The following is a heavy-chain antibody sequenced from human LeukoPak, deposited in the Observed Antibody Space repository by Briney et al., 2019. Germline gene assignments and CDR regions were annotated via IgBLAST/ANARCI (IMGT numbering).Heavy chain of an antibody. J-gene: IGHJ6*03. CDR1: GGSISSYY. Sequence: SETLSLTCTVSGGSISSYYWSWIRQPPGPGLEWIGYIYYSGSTNYNPSLKSRVTISVDTSKNQFSLKLSSVTAADTAVYYCARVGELSHYYYYYYMDVWGKGTTVTVSS. CDR3: ARVGELSHYYYYYYMDV. V-gene: IGHV4-59*01. D-gene: IGHD3-10*01. CDR2: IYYSGST.